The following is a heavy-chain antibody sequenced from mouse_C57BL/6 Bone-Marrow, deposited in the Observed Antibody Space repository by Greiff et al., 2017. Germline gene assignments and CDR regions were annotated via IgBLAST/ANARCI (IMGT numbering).Heavy chain of an antibody. CDR2: IYPGNSDT. V-gene: IGHV1-5*01. CDR3: TRERVYYYGSRWYFDV. Sequence: VQLQQSGTVLARPGASVKMSCKTSGYTFTSYWMHWVKQRPGQGLEWIGAIYPGNSDTSYNQKFKGKAKLTAVTSASTAYMELSSLTNEDSAVYYCTRERVYYYGSRWYFDVWGTGTTVTVSS. D-gene: IGHD1-1*01. J-gene: IGHJ1*03. CDR1: GYTFTSYW.